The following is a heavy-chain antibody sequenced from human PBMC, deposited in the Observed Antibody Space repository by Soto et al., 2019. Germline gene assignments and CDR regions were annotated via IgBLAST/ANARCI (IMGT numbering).Heavy chain of an antibody. CDR3: ARHNYASYDYYYYYMDV. CDR2: IYYSGST. D-gene: IGHD3-16*01. J-gene: IGHJ6*03. CDR1: GGSISNYY. Sequence: SETLSLTCTVSGGSISNYYWSWIRQPPGKGLEWIGYIYYSGSTNYNPSLKSRVTISVDTSKNQFSLKLTSVTAADTAVYYCARHNYASYDYYYYYMDVWGKGTTVTVSS. V-gene: IGHV4-59*01.